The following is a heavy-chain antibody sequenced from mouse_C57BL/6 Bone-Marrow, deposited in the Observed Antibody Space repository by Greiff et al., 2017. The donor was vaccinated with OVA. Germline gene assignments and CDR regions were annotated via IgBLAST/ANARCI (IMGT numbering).Heavy chain of an antibody. Sequence: QVQLQQSGPGLVAPSQSLSITCTVSGFSLTSYGVDWVRQPPGKGLEWLGVIWGGGSTNYNSALMSRLSISKDNSKSQVFLTMNSLQTDDTAMYYCAKHIYYDYDEGYYYAMDYWGQGTSVTVSS. J-gene: IGHJ4*01. CDR1: GFSLTSYG. D-gene: IGHD2-4*01. V-gene: IGHV2-9*01. CDR2: IWGGGST. CDR3: AKHIYYDYDEGYYYAMDY.